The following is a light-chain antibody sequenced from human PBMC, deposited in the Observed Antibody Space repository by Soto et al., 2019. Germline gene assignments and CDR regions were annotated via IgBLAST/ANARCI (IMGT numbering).Light chain of an antibody. CDR3: QQYDNWPPFT. J-gene: IGKJ3*01. CDR1: QSVSSN. Sequence: IMMTKSAGTLSVSPEERATLSCRASQSVSSNLAWYQQKPGQAPRLLIYGASTRATGIPARFSGSGSGTEFTLTISTLQSEDFAAYYCQQYDNWPPFTFGPGTKVDIK. V-gene: IGKV3-15*01. CDR2: GAS.